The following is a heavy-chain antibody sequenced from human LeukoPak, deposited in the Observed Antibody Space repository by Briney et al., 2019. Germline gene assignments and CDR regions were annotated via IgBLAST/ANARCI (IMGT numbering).Heavy chain of an antibody. Sequence: SETLSLTCTVSGASISHYYWSWIRQTPERGLEWMGHAHTSGGSTYYPSLKTRLTMSIDTSRSQLSLKLTSVTAADTAVYFCARLGSYHDFWGQGALVTVSS. CDR3: ARLGSYHDF. CDR2: AHTSGGS. J-gene: IGHJ4*02. D-gene: IGHD1-26*01. CDR1: GASISHYY. V-gene: IGHV4-4*09.